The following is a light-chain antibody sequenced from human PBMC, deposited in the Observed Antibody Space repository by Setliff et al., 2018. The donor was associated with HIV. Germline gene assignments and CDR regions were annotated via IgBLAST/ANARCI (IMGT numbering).Light chain of an antibody. CDR3: QVWDSRSDHYV. CDR1: NIGTKR. V-gene: IGLV3-21*01. J-gene: IGLJ1*01. CDR2: DDS. Sequence: SYELTQPPSVSAAPGKTATITCGGNNIGTKRVHWYQQKPGQAPVLVVYDDSDRPSGIRERFSGSNSGNTATLTITRVEAGDEADYYCQVWDSRSDHYVFGTGTKGTVL.